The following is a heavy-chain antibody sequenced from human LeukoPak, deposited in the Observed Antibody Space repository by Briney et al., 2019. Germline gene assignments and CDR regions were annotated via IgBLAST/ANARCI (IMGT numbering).Heavy chain of an antibody. CDR2: ISYDGSNK. CDR1: GFPLRSFA. CDR3: AKDWNYDRYFDY. D-gene: IGHD1-7*01. J-gene: IGHJ4*02. Sequence: GGPLSLPCEAPGFPLRSFALSWVRQVQGKGLGWVAVISYDGSNKYYADSVKGRFTISRDNSKNTLYLQMNSLRAEDTAVYYCAKDWNYDRYFDYWGQGTLVTVSS. V-gene: IGHV3-30*18.